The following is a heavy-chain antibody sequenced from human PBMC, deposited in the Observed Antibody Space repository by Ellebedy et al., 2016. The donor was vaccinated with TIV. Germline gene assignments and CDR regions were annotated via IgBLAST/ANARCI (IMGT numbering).Heavy chain of an antibody. Sequence: ESLKISCAASGSSFSSYAMSWVRQAPGTGLEWVSRIVGSGGSRYADPVKGRFTISRDNSKSTLDLQMSRLRAEDPAVYYCAKDRTPGDGYWVFDFWGQGTLVTVST. D-gene: IGHD5-18*01. CDR1: GSSFSSYA. CDR3: AKDRTPGDGYWVFDF. V-gene: IGHV3-23*01. J-gene: IGHJ4*02. CDR2: IVGSGGSR.